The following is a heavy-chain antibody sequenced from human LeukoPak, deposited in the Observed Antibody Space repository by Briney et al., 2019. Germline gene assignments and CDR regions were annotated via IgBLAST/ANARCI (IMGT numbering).Heavy chain of an antibody. J-gene: IGHJ4*02. CDR2: INPNSGGT. Sequence: ASVKVSCKASGYTFTGYYMHWVRQAPGQGLEWMGWINPNSGGTNYAQKFQGWVTMTRNTSINTAYMELSSLRFEDTAVYYCARTYYYGSGSYLGYFDYWGQGTLVTVSS. V-gene: IGHV1-2*04. CDR3: ARTYYYGSGSYLGYFDY. D-gene: IGHD3-10*01. CDR1: GYTFTGYY.